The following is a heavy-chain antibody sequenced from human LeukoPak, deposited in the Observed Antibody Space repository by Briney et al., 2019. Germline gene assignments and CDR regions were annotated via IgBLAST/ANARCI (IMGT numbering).Heavy chain of an antibody. Sequence: SETLSLTCAVYGGSFSGYYWNWIRQAPGKGLEWIGVINHSGSTNYNPSFKSRVTISVDTSKNKSSLKLSFVTAADTAVYYCARGYGYGSSSGPFDYWGQGTLVTVSS. CDR3: ARGYGYGSSSGPFDY. D-gene: IGHD6-6*01. V-gene: IGHV4-34*01. J-gene: IGHJ4*02. CDR1: GGSFSGYY. CDR2: INHSGST.